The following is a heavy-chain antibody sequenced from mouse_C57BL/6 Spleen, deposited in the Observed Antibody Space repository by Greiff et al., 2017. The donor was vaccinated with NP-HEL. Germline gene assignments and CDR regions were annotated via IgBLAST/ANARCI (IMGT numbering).Heavy chain of an antibody. CDR3: ARPYYGSSPWFAY. D-gene: IGHD1-1*01. CDR1: GYTFTDYN. J-gene: IGHJ3*01. Sequence: EVQLKESGPELVKPGASVKMSCKASGYTFTDYNMHWVKQSHGKSLEWIGYINPNNGGTSYNQKFKGKATLTVNKSSSTAYMELRSLTSEDSAVYYCARPYYGSSPWFAYWGQGTLVTVSA. V-gene: IGHV1-22*01. CDR2: INPNNGGT.